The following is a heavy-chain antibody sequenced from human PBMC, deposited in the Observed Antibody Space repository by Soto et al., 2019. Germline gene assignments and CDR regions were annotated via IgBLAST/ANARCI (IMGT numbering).Heavy chain of an antibody. CDR2: ISAYNGNT. D-gene: IGHD3-22*01. Sequence: ASVKVSCKASGYTFTSYGISWVRQAPGQGLEWMGWISAYNGNTNYAQKLQGRVTMTTDTSTSTAYMELRSLRSDDTAVYYCARDLVAYYYDSSGYYWGQGTLVTVSS. CDR1: GYTFTSYG. V-gene: IGHV1-18*01. J-gene: IGHJ4*02. CDR3: ARDLVAYYYDSSGYY.